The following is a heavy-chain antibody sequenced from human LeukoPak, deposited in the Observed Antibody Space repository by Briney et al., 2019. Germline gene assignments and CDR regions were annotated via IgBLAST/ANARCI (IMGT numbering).Heavy chain of an antibody. CDR2: IYYSGST. CDR1: GGSISSYY. D-gene: IGHD4-17*01. V-gene: IGHV4-59*01. Sequence: PSETLSLTCTVSGGSISSYYWSWIRQPPGKGLEWIGYIYYSGSTNYNPSLKSRVTISVDTSKNQFSLKLSSATAADTAVYYCARVTVATEAFDYWGQGTLVTVSS. J-gene: IGHJ4*02. CDR3: ARVTVATEAFDY.